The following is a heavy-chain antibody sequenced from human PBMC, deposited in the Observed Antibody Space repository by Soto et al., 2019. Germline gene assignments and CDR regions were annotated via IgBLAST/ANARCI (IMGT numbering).Heavy chain of an antibody. CDR1: GGSISSGGYY. V-gene: IGHV4-31*03. D-gene: IGHD4-17*01. CDR2: IYYSGST. CDR3: ARDLRGDSVTYFDY. Sequence: SETLSLTCTVSGGSISSGGYYWSWIRQHPGKGLEWIGYIYYSGSTYYNPSLKSRVTISVDTSKNQFSLKLSSVTAADTAVYYCARDLRGDSVTYFDYWGQGTLVTVSS. J-gene: IGHJ4*02.